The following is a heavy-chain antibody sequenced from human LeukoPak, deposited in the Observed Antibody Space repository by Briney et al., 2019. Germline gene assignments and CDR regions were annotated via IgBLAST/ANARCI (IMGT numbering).Heavy chain of an antibody. V-gene: IGHV3-74*01. CDR1: GFTFSSYW. Sequence: RPGGSLRLSCAASGFTFSSYWMHWVRQAPGKGLVWVSRINTDGSSTSYADSVKGRFTISRDNAKNTLYLQMNSLRAEDTAVYYCASDSSWSYYFDYWGQGTLVTISS. CDR2: INTDGSST. CDR3: ASDSSWSYYFDY. J-gene: IGHJ4*02. D-gene: IGHD6-13*01.